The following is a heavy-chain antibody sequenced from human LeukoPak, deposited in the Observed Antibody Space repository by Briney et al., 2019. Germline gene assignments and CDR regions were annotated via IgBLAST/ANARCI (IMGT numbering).Heavy chain of an antibody. CDR1: GFTFSSYS. CDR3: ARSDIDGMDV. V-gene: IGHV3-48*04. J-gene: IGHJ6*02. D-gene: IGHD5-12*01. CDR2: ISSSSSTK. Sequence: GGSLRLSCAASGFTFSSYSMNWVRQAPGKGLEWVSYISSSSSTKYYADSVKGRFTISRDNAKNSLYLQMNSLRAEDTAVYYCARSDIDGMDVWGQGTTVTVSS.